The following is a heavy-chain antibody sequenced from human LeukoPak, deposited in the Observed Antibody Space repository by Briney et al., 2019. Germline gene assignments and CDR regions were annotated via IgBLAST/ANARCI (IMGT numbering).Heavy chain of an antibody. CDR2: IRYDGSNK. V-gene: IGHV3-30*02. CDR1: GFTFSSYG. CDR3: AKDAPVTTMGLGYFDY. D-gene: IGHD4-17*01. Sequence: GGSLRLSCAASGFTFSSYGMHWVRQAPGKGLEWVAFIRYDGSNKYYADSVKGRFTISRDNSKNTLYLQMNSLRAEDTAVYYCAKDAPVTTMGLGYFDYWGQGTLVTVSS. J-gene: IGHJ4*02.